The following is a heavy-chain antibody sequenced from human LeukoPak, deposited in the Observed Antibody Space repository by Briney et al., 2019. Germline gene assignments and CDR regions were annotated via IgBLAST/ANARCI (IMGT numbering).Heavy chain of an antibody. CDR3: AKDPFPMITFGGVIVRLDY. J-gene: IGHJ4*02. V-gene: IGHV3-30*02. D-gene: IGHD3-16*02. CDR2: IRYDGSNI. CDR1: GFTFSSYG. Sequence: GGSMRLSCAASGFTFSSYGMHWVRQAPGKGLEWVAFIRYDGSNIYYADSVKGRFTISRDNSKNTLYLQMNSLRAEDTAVYYCAKDPFPMITFGGVIVRLDYWGQGTLVTVSS.